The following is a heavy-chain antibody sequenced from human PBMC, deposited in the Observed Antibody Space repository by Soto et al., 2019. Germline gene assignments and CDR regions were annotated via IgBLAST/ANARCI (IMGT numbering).Heavy chain of an antibody. D-gene: IGHD6-6*01. CDR1: GGTFSSYA. CDR3: ARDKAAHPFDGMDV. Sequence: SVKVSCKASGGTFSSYAISWVRQAPGQGLEWMGGIIPIFGTANYAQKFQGRVTITADKSTSTAYMELSSLRSEDTAVYYCARDKAAHPFDGMDVWGQGTTVTVSS. V-gene: IGHV1-69*06. CDR2: IIPIFGTA. J-gene: IGHJ6*02.